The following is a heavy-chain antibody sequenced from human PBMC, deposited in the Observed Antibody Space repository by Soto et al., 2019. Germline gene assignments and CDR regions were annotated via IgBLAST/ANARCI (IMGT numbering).Heavy chain of an antibody. D-gene: IGHD3-10*01. CDR1: GFTFSGYW. CDR2: RKQDGSEK. Sequence: GGSLRLSCAASGFTFSGYWMSWVRQAPGKGLEWVANRKQDGSEKYYVDSVKGRFTVSRDNAKNSLYLQMNGLRAEDTAVYYCARDAGSGSYYKMDYWGQGTLVTVSS. J-gene: IGHJ4*02. CDR3: ARDAGSGSYYKMDY. V-gene: IGHV3-7*04.